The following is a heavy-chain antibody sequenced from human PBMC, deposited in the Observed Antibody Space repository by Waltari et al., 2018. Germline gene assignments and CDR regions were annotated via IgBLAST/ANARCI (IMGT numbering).Heavy chain of an antibody. CDR3: ARHERSDFDY. Sequence: QVQLQESGPGLVKPSETLSLTCAVSGYSISSGYYWGWIRQPPGKGLEWIGSIYHSGCTYYNPSRQSRVTISVDTPKNQFSLKLSSVTAADTAVYYCARHERSDFDYWGQGTLVTVSS. CDR2: IYHSGCT. CDR1: GYSISSGYY. J-gene: IGHJ4*02. V-gene: IGHV4-38-2*01.